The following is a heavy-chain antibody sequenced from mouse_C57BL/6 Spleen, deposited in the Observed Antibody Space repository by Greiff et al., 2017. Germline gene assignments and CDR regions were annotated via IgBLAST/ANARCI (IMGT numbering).Heavy chain of an antibody. CDR2: IYPGDGDT. Sequence: QVQLQQSGAELVKPGASVKISCKASGYAFSSYWMNWVKQRPGKGLEWIGQIYPGDGDTNSNGKFKGKATLTADKSSSTAYMQLSSLTSEDSAVYFCARERDYDGYLYYAMDYWGQGTSVTVSS. D-gene: IGHD2-3*01. CDR1: GYAFSSYW. CDR3: ARERDYDGYLYYAMDY. J-gene: IGHJ4*01. V-gene: IGHV1-80*01.